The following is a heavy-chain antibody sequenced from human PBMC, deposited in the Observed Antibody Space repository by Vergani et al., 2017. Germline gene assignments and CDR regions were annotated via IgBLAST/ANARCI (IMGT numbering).Heavy chain of an antibody. V-gene: IGHV4-4*07. CDR3: ASYTHSGQRAHR. Sequence: QVQLQESGPGLVKPSQTLSLTCTVSGGSISPYYWSWIRQPAGKGLEWIGRIYTSESTNYNPSLKSRVTMSVDTSNNQFSLKLSSVTAADTAVYYCASYTHSGQRAHRWGQGILVTVTS. CDR2: IYTSEST. J-gene: IGHJ5*02. D-gene: IGHD1-26*01. CDR1: GGSISPYY.